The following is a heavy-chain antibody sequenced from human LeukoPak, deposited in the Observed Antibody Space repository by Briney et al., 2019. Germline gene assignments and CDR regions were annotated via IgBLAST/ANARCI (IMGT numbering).Heavy chain of an antibody. CDR3: ARGYYYGSETSPLLDY. J-gene: IGHJ4*02. Sequence: GGSLRLSCAASGFTFSNYDMHWVRQTTGKGLEWVSAIGTTGDTYYAGSVKGRFIISRENAKHSLYLQMNSLRAGDTAVYYCARGYYYGSETSPLLDYWGQGTLVTVSS. V-gene: IGHV3-13*01. CDR1: GFTFSNYD. CDR2: IGTTGDT. D-gene: IGHD3-10*01.